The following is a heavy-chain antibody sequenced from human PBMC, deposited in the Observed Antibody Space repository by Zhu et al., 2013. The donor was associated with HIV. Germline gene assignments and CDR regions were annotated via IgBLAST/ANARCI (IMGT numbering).Heavy chain of an antibody. CDR3: AKIHYDTSAIPVELRGYYQMDV. V-gene: IGHV1-2*02. D-gene: IGHD3-22*01. Sequence: QVHLVQSGAEVKEPGASVRVSCQASGYTFTAYFIHWVRQAPGQGLEWMGWITPNGGGTSYAQKFQSRVTMTRDTSISTAYMELSRLKSDDTAVYFCAKIHYDTSAIPVELRGYYQMDVWGQGP. CDR2: ITPNGGGT. CDR1: GYTFTAYF. J-gene: IGHJ6*02.